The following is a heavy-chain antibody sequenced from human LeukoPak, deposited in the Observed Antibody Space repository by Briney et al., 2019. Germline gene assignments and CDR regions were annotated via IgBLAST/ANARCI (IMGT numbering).Heavy chain of an antibody. D-gene: IGHD3-22*01. V-gene: IGHV3-53*01. CDR2: IYSGGST. Sequence: GGSLRLSCAASGFTVSSNYMSWVRQAPGKGLEWVSVIYSGGSTYYADSVKGRFTISRDNSKNTLYLQMNSLGAEDTAVYYCARDRFGDSSGYYNYYYYMDVWGKGTTVTVSS. CDR3: ARDRFGDSSGYYNYYYYMDV. J-gene: IGHJ6*03. CDR1: GFTVSSNY.